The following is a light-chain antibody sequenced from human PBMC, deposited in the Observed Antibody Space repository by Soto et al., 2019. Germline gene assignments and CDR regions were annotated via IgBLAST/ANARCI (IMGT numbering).Light chain of an antibody. Sequence: EIVMTQSPVTLSVSPGERVTLSCRASQNVNINLAWYQQRPGQAPRVLIYGASNRASGIPDRFSGSGSGTDFTLTISSLEPDDFALYYCQQYKDWPPLTFGGGTREEIK. CDR3: QQYKDWPPLT. V-gene: IGKV3D-15*01. CDR1: QNVNIN. J-gene: IGKJ4*01. CDR2: GAS.